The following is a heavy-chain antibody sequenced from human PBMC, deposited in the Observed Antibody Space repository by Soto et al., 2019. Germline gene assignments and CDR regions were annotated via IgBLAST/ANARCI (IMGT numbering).Heavy chain of an antibody. Sequence: GESLKISCKFSGYSFTSYWIGWVRQMPGKGLEWMGIIYPGDSDTRYSPSFQGHVTISADKSFTTAYLQWSSLKASDTAMYYCAQSPRLTEAFDIWGQGTMVTVSS. CDR1: GYSFTSYW. CDR3: AQSPRLTEAFDI. CDR2: IYPGDSDT. V-gene: IGHV5-51*01. J-gene: IGHJ3*02.